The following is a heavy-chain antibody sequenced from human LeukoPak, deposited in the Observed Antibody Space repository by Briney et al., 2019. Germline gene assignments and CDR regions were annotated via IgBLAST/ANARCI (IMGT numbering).Heavy chain of an antibody. J-gene: IGHJ4*02. D-gene: IGHD3-22*01. Sequence: PGGSLRLSCAASGFTFSSYWMHWVRQAPGKGLVWVSRINSDGSSTSYADSVKGRFTISRDNAKNTLYLQMNSLRAEDTAVYYCARQYYYDSSGYYYFDYWGQGTLVTVSS. V-gene: IGHV3-74*01. CDR2: INSDGSST. CDR3: ARQYYYDSSGYYYFDY. CDR1: GFTFSSYW.